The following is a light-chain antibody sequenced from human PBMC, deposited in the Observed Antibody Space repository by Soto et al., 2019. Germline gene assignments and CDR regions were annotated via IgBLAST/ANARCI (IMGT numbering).Light chain of an antibody. Sequence: DIQMTQSPSTLSASVGDRVTITCRASQSISSWLAWYQQKPGKVPKLLIYAASTLQSGVPSRFSGSRSGTDFTLTISSLQPEDFATYYCLLDFSYFWAFGQGTKVDI. CDR2: AAS. V-gene: IGKV1-5*01. CDR1: QSISSW. J-gene: IGKJ1*01. CDR3: LLDFSYFWA.